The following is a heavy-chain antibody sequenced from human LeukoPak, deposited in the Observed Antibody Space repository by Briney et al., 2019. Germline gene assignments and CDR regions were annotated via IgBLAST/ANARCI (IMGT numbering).Heavy chain of an antibody. CDR3: ARDWYCSSTSCHARYFQH. CDR1: GFTYGTYA. CDR2: ISDNGAAT. J-gene: IGHJ1*01. Sequence: GGSLRLSCAASGFTYGTYAVSWVRQAPGKGLDWVSAISDNGAATYYADSVKGRFTISRDNSKNTLYLQMNSLRAEDTAVYYCARDWYCSSTSCHARYFQHWGQGTLVTVSS. V-gene: IGHV3-23*01. D-gene: IGHD2-2*01.